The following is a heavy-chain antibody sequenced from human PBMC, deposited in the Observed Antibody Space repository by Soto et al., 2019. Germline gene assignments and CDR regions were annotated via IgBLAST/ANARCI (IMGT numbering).Heavy chain of an antibody. V-gene: IGHV4-34*01. CDR3: ARGWTTGKYWYFDL. J-gene: IGHJ2*01. CDR1: GGSFSGYY. D-gene: IGHD4-17*01. Sequence: QVQLQQWGAGLLKPSETLSLTCAVYGGSFSGYYLSWIRQPPGKGLEWIGEINHSGSTNYNPSLKSRVTISVDTSKNQFSLKLSSVTAADTAVYYCARGWTTGKYWYFDLWGRGTLVTVSS. CDR2: INHSGST.